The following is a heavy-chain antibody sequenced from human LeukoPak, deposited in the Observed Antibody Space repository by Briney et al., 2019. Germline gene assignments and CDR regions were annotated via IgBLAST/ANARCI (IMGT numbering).Heavy chain of an antibody. CDR1: GGSFSGYY. V-gene: IGHV4-34*01. J-gene: IGHJ4*02. CDR3: ARGGGYSYDY. Sequence: PSETLSLTCAVYGGSFSGYYWSWIRQPPGKGLEWIGEINHSGSTNYNPSLKSRVTISVDTSKNQFFLKLSSVTAADTAVYYCARGGGYSYDYWGQGTLVTVSS. CDR2: INHSGST. D-gene: IGHD5-18*01.